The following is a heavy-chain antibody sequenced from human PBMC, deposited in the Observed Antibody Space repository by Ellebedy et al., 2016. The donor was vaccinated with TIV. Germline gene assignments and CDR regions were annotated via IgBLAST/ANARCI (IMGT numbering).Heavy chain of an antibody. Sequence: AASVKVSCKASGYTFTRYDLNWVRQASGHGLEWMAWMTPKSGNTGYAQRFQGRVTLTRDTSISTAYMELSSLRSEETAVYYCVVMASTWGQGTLVTVSS. J-gene: IGHJ5*02. CDR2: MTPKSGNT. CDR1: GYTFTRYD. CDR3: VVMAST. D-gene: IGHD3-22*01. V-gene: IGHV1-8*01.